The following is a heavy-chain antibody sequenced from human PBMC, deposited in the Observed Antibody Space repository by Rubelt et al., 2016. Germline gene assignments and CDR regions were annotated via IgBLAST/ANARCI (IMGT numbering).Heavy chain of an antibody. J-gene: IGHJ4*02. V-gene: IGHV1-2*02. CDR1: GYTFSSNY. CDR2: INPNTGGT. CDR3: AGDRPSDC. Sequence: QVQLVQSGAEVKKPGASVKVSCKAFGYTFSSNYIHWVRQAPGQGLEWMGSINPNTGGTYFAQKFQGRVTMTRDTSISTAYMGLTRLTSDDTAVYYCAGDRPSDCWGQGTLVTVSS.